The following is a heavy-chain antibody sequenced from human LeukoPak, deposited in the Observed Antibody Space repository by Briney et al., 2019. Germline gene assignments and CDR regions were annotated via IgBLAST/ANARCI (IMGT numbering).Heavy chain of an antibody. CDR3: AKGPNIVVVTAHDY. D-gene: IGHD2-21*02. J-gene: IGHJ4*02. Sequence: GGSLRLSCAASGFTFSSYAMRWVRQAPGKGLEWVSAISGSGASTYYADSVKGRFTISRDNSKNTLYLQMNSLRAEDTAVYYCAKGPNIVVVTAHDYWGQGTLVTVSS. V-gene: IGHV3-23*01. CDR1: GFTFSSYA. CDR2: ISGSGAST.